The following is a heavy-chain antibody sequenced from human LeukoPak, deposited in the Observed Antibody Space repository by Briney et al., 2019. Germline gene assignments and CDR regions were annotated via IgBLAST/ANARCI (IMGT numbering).Heavy chain of an antibody. V-gene: IGHV3-66*01. CDR1: GFTVSSNY. D-gene: IGHD3-9*01. CDR3: ARSEILTGSDY. Sequence: GGSLRLSCAASGFTVSSNYMSWVRQATGKGLEWFSVIYSGGSTYYADSVKGRFTISRDNSKNTLYLQMNSLRAEDTAVYYCARSEILTGSDYWGQGTLVTVSS. J-gene: IGHJ4*02. CDR2: IYSGGST.